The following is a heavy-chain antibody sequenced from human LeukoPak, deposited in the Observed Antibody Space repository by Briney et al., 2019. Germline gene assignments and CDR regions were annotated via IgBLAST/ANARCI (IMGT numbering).Heavy chain of an antibody. J-gene: IGHJ5*02. V-gene: IGHV4-34*01. D-gene: IGHD6-19*01. CDR2: INHSGST. Sequence: GSLRLSCAASGFTFSSYWMHWIRQPPGKGLEWIGEINHSGSTNYNPSLKSRVTISVDTSNNQFSLKLSSVTAADTAVYYCARGRRWLVSAWGWFDPWGQGTLVTVSS. CDR3: ARGRRWLVSAWGWFDP. CDR1: GFTFSSYW.